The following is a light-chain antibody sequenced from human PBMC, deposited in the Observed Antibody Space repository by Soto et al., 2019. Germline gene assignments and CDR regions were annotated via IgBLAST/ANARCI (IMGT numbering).Light chain of an antibody. J-gene: IGKJ2*01. V-gene: IGKV3-11*01. Sequence: EIVLTQSPATLSLSPGERATLSCRASQSVSSCLAWYQQKPGQAPRLLIYDASNRATGIPARFSGSGSGTDFTLTISSLEPEDFAVYYCQQRSHWPHMYTFGQGTKLEIK. CDR1: QSVSSC. CDR3: QQRSHWPHMYT. CDR2: DAS.